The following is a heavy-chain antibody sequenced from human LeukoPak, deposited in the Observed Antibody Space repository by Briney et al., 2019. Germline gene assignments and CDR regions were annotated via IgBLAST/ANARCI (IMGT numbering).Heavy chain of an antibody. CDR2: ISWNSGSI. D-gene: IGHD6-19*01. Sequence: PGGSLRLSCAASGFTFDDYAMHWVRQAPGKGLEWVSGISWNSGSIGYADSVKGRFTISRDNAKNSLYLQMNSLRAGDTALYYCAKEYSSGWYYFDYWGQGTLVTVSS. CDR3: AKEYSSGWYYFDY. CDR1: GFTFDDYA. V-gene: IGHV3-9*01. J-gene: IGHJ4*02.